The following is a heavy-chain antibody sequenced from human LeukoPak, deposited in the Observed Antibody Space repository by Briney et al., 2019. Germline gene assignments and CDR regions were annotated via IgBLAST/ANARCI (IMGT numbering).Heavy chain of an antibody. CDR3: ARDIPKTVDTAMSG. V-gene: IGHV1-69*04. D-gene: IGHD5-18*01. Sequence: GASVKVTCKASGGTFSSYAISWVRQAPGQGLEWMGRIIPILGIANYAQKFQGRVTITADKSTSTAYTELSSLRSEDTAVYYCARDIPKTVDTAMSGWGQGTLVTVSS. CDR2: IIPILGIA. CDR1: GGTFSSYA. J-gene: IGHJ4*02.